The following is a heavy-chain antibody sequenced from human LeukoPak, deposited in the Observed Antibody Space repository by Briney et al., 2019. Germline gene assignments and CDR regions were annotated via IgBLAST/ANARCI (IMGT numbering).Heavy chain of an antibody. CDR3: ARRWGTFDY. CDR2: IHHSGST. D-gene: IGHD7-27*01. V-gene: IGHV4-34*01. Sequence: SETLSLPRAVYGGSLSGFSWGWIRQPPRKGLDWIGEIHHSGSTNYNPSLKSRVTISVDTSKNQFSLKLSSVTAADTAVYYCARRWGTFDYWGQGTLVTVSS. CDR1: GGSLSGFS. J-gene: IGHJ4*02.